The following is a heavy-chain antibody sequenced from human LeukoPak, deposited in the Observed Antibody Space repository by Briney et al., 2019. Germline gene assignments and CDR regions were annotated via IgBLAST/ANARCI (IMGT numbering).Heavy chain of an antibody. CDR1: GGTFSSYA. V-gene: IGHV1-69*13. Sequence: ASVKVSCKASGGTFSSYAISWVRQAPGQGLEWMGGIIPIFGTANYAQKFQGRVTITADEYTSTAYMELSSLRSEDTAVYYCASVRFLEWLLSHPDYYYYYYMDVWGKGTTVTVSS. CDR3: ASVRFLEWLLSHPDYYYYYYMDV. CDR2: IIPIFGTA. D-gene: IGHD3-3*01. J-gene: IGHJ6*03.